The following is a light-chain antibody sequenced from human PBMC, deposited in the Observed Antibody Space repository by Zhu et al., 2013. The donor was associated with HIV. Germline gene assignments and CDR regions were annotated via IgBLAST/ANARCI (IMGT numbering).Light chain of an antibody. Sequence: DIVMTQSPLSLPVTPGEPASISCRSSQSLLHNNGYNYLNWYLQKSGQSPQLLIYEVSRRFSGVADRFSGSGSGTDFTLKISRVEAEDVGVYYCMQGIHLPPTFGGGTKVEIK. CDR1: QSLLHNNGYNY. V-gene: IGKV2-29*03. J-gene: IGKJ4*01. CDR2: EVS. CDR3: MQGIHLPPT.